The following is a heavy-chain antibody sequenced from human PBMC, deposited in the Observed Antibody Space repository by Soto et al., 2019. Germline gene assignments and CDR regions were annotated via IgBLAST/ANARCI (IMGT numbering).Heavy chain of an antibody. J-gene: IGHJ4*02. CDR2: IKSKTDGGTT. CDR1: GFTFSDAW. D-gene: IGHD2-2*01. CDR3: TRPPLGYCSSSTCYDYFDY. V-gene: IGHV3-15*01. Sequence: GGSLRLSCAASGFTFSDAWVNWVRQAPGKGLEWVGRIKSKTDGGTTDYAAPLKGRFTISRDDSKNMLYLQMNSLETEDTAVYYCTRPPLGYCSSSTCYDYFDYWGQGTPVTVSS.